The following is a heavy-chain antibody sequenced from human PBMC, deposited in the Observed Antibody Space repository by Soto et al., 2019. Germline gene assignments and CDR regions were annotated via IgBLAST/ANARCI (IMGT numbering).Heavy chain of an antibody. CDR3: GRGGGVYYFDY. CDR2: IYYSGIT. V-gene: IGHV4-59*01. CDR1: GGSISSYY. J-gene: IGHJ4*02. D-gene: IGHD2-8*02. Sequence: SETLSLTCTVSGGSISSYYWSWIRQPPGKGLEWIGYIYYSGITDYNPSLKSRVTISVDTSKSQFSLKLSSVTAADTAVYYCGRGGGVYYFDYWGQGTLVTVSS.